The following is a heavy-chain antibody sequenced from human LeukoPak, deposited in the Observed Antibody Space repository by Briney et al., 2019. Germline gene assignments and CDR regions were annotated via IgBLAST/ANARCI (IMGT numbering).Heavy chain of an antibody. CDR1: GGSISSSSYY. D-gene: IGHD3-22*01. J-gene: IGHJ4*02. V-gene: IGHV4-39*07. CDR3: ARDSNDYSDSSGSLD. CDR2: INHSGST. Sequence: SETLSLTCTVSGGSISSSSYYWGWIRQPPGKGLEWIGEINHSGSTNYNPSLKSRVTISVDTSKNQFSLKLSSVTAADTAVYYCARDSNDYSDSSGSLDWGQGTLVTVSS.